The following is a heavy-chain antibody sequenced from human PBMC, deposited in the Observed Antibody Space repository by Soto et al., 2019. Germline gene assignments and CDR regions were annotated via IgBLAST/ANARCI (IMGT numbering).Heavy chain of an antibody. CDR1: GFTFSSYA. Sequence: EVQLLESGGGLVQPGGSLRLSCAASGFTFSSYAMWWVRQAPGKGLECVSAISGGGETTYYADSVKGRVTISRDNSQNSLSLQMNSRIAEETAVYYCAFNRGSGSYYFDYWGQGTLVTVSS. D-gene: IGHD3-10*01. CDR2: ISGGGETT. CDR3: AFNRGSGSYYFDY. J-gene: IGHJ4*02. V-gene: IGHV3-23*01.